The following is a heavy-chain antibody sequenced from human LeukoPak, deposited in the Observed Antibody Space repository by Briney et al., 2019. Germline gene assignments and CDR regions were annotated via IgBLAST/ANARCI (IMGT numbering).Heavy chain of an antibody. D-gene: IGHD3-22*01. J-gene: IGHJ4*02. CDR3: ARELRNYYDSSGYYYEYVDY. CDR2: IIPIFGTA. CDR1: GGTFSSYA. V-gene: IGHV1-69*13. Sequence: GASVTVSCKASGGTFSSYAISWVRQAPGQGLEWTGGIIPIFGTANYAQKFQGRVTITADESTSTAYMELSSLRSEDTAVYYCARELRNYYDSSGYYYEYVDYWGQGTLVTVSS.